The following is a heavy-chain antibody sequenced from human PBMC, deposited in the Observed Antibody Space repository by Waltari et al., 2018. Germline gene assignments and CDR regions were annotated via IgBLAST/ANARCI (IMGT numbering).Heavy chain of an antibody. CDR3: ARQEVWWYFDV. Sequence: QVQLQESGPGLVQPSQTLSLACTVPGDSISRGTYYWSWIRQPAGKGLEWIGRIYNRGGTHYNPSLKSRVSISLDTSKNQFSLKLVSVTAADTAVYFCARQEVWWYFDVWGRGTRLTVSS. V-gene: IGHV4-61*02. J-gene: IGHJ2*01. CDR2: IYNRGGT. CDR1: GDSISRGTYY.